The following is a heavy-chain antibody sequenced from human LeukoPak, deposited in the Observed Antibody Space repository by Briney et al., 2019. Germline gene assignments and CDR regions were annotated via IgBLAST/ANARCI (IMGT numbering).Heavy chain of an antibody. CDR2: TYPADSDT. D-gene: IGHD5-24*01. V-gene: IGHV5-51*01. J-gene: IGHJ4*02. CDR1: GYSFTPYW. Sequence: GESLKISCKGSGYSFTPYWIGWVRQMPGQGLEWMGITYPADSDTRYSPSFQGQVTISVDKSTSTAYLQWSSLKASDTAMYYCARQDGAAKYYFDYWGQGTLVTVSS. CDR3: ARQDGAAKYYFDY.